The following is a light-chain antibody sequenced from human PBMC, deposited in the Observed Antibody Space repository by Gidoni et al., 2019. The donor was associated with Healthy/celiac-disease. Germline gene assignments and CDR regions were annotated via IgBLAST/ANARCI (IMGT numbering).Light chain of an antibody. Sequence: NFMLTQPHSVSESPGKTVTLTCTGSSGSIDSNYVQWYQQRPGSAPTTVIYEDNHRPSGVPDRFSGSIDSSSNSAALTISGLKTEDEADYYCQSYDSSIVVFGGGTKLTVL. CDR1: SGSIDSNY. J-gene: IGLJ2*01. V-gene: IGLV6-57*02. CDR2: EDN. CDR3: QSYDSSIVV.